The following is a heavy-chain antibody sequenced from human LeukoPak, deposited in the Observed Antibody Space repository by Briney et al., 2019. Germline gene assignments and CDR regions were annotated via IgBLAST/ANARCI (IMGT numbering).Heavy chain of an antibody. D-gene: IGHD2-21*02. CDR3: ARTYCGGDCYSEEDI. Sequence: PGGSLRLSCAASGFTFSDYYMSWIRQAPGKGLEWIGYIYYSGSTNYNPSLKSRVTISVDTSKNQFSLKLSSVTAADTAVYYCARTYCGGDCYSEEDIWGQGTMVTVSS. V-gene: IGHV4-59*01. CDR2: IYYSGST. CDR1: GFTFSDYY. J-gene: IGHJ3*02.